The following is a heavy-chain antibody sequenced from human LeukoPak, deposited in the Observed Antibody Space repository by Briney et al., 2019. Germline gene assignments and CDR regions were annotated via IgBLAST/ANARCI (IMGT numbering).Heavy chain of an antibody. CDR1: GGSISSSSYY. J-gene: IGHJ3*02. V-gene: IGHV4-39*07. CDR3: ARDRSGADIVVVPAARGAFDI. CDR2: IYYSGST. Sequence: PSETLSLTCTVSGGSISSSSYYWGWVRQPPGKGLEWIGSIYYSGSTYYNPTLKSRVTISVDTSKNQFSLKLSSVTAADTAVYYCARDRSGADIVVVPAARGAFDIWGQGTMVTVSS. D-gene: IGHD2-2*01.